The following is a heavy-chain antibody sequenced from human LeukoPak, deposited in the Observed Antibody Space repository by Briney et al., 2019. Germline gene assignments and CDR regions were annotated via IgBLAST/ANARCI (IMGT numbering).Heavy chain of an antibody. D-gene: IGHD2-21*01. CDR1: GFSFSKYA. CDR3: ARMKVIKGASLDY. J-gene: IGHJ4*02. Sequence: GESLRLSCAASGFSFSKYAMHWVRQAPGKGLEWVAVISFDETKKYYADSVKGRFTISRDNSNNTLFLQMNSVKTEDTAVYFCARMKVIKGASLDYWGQGSLVTVSS. V-gene: IGHV3-30-3*01. CDR2: ISFDETKK.